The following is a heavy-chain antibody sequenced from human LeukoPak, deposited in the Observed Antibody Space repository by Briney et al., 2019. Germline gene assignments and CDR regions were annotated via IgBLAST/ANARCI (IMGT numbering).Heavy chain of an antibody. D-gene: IGHD3-10*01. Sequence: QPGGSLRLPCAASGFTFSSYEMNWVRQAPGKGLEWVSYISSSGSTTYYADSVKGRFTISRDNAKNSLSLQMNSLTDEDTAVYYCSMRFDYWGQGTLVTVSS. J-gene: IGHJ4*02. V-gene: IGHV3-48*03. CDR2: ISSSGSTT. CDR3: SMRFDY. CDR1: GFTFSSYE.